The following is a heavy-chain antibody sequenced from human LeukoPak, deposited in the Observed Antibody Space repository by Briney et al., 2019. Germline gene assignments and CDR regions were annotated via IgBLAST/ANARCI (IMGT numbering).Heavy chain of an antibody. V-gene: IGHV1-69*13. J-gene: IGHJ4*02. CDR1: GGTFSSYA. CDR2: IIPIFGTA. CDR3: ARGYCSGGSCYFDY. D-gene: IGHD2-15*01. Sequence: GASVKVSCKASGGTFSSYAISWVRQAPRQGLEWMGGIIPIFGTANYAQKFQGRFTITADESTSTAYMELSSLRSEDTAVDYCARGYCSGGSCYFDYWGQGTLVTVSS.